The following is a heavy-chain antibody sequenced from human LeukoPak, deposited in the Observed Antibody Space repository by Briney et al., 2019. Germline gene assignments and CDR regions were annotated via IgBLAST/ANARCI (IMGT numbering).Heavy chain of an antibody. D-gene: IGHD2-2*01. V-gene: IGHV3-23*01. J-gene: IGHJ4*02. Sequence: GGSLRLSCAASGFTFSSYAMSWVRQAPGKGLEWVSAISGSGGSTYYAGSVKGRFTISRDNSKNTLYLQMNSLRAEDTAVYYCAQRFPYSGSTSCYYYWGQGTLVTVSS. CDR2: ISGSGGST. CDR1: GFTFSSYA. CDR3: AQRFPYSGSTSCYYY.